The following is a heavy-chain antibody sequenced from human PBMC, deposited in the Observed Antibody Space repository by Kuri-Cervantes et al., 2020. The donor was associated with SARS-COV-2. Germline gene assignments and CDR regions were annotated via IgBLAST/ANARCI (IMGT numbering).Heavy chain of an antibody. CDR1: GGSISSSSYY. D-gene: IGHD3-10*01. CDR3: ARHSPPRITMVRGVXXTYFDY. Sequence: SETLSLTCTVSGGSISSSSYYWGWIRQPPGKGLGWIGSIYYSGRTYYNPSLKSRVTISVDTSKNQFSLKLSSVTAADTAVYYCARHSPPRITMVRGVXXTYFDYWGQGTLVTVSS. CDR2: IYYSGRT. V-gene: IGHV4-39*01. J-gene: IGHJ4*02.